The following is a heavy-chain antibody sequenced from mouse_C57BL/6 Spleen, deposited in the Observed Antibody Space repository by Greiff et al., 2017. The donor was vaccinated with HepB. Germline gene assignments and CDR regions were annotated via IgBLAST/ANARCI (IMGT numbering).Heavy chain of an antibody. J-gene: IGHJ3*01. CDR1: GFTFSSYA. D-gene: IGHD2-4*01. V-gene: IGHV5-4*01. CDR3: ARDYDYDSWFAY. Sequence: EVMLVESGGGLVKPGGSLKLSCAASGFTFSSYAMSWVRQTPEKRLEWVATISDGGSYTYYPDNVKGRFTISRDNAKNHLYLQMSHLKSEDTAMYYCARDYDYDSWFAYWGQGTLVTVSA. CDR2: ISDGGSYT.